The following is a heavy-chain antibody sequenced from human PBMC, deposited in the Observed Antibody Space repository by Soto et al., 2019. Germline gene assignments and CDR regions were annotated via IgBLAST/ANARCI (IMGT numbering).Heavy chain of an antibody. V-gene: IGHV3-23*01. CDR3: AKEIWDIVVVVAATLPYYFDY. CDR2: VDGSGGDT. D-gene: IGHD2-15*01. Sequence: GGSLRLSCAASGFTFSSHAMGWLRQAPGTGPEWVAFVDGSGGDTSYADSVKGRFTISRDNSDNSLYLQMNTLRAEDTAVYYCAKEIWDIVVVVAATLPYYFDYWGQGTLVTVSS. CDR1: GFTFSSHA. J-gene: IGHJ4*02.